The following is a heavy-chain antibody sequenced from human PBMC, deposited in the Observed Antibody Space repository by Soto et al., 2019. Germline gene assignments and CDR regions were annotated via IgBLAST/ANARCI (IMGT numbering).Heavy chain of an antibody. CDR2: ISYDGSNK. D-gene: IGHD6-13*01. CDR1: GFTFSSYA. J-gene: IGHJ4*02. CDR3: AKDRRGTWSFDY. Sequence: PGGSLRLSCAASGFTFSSYAMHWVRQAPGKGLEWVAVISYDGSNKFYADSVKGRFTISRDHSKNTLYLQMNSLRAEDTAVYYCAKDRRGTWSFDYWGQGTLVTVSS. V-gene: IGHV3-30*18.